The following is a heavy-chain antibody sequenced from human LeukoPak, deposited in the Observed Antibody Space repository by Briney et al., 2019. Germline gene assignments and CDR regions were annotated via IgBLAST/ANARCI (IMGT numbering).Heavy chain of an antibody. CDR2: ISWNSGSI. V-gene: IGHV3-9*01. CDR3: AKSRAYCGGDCSYYYYYGMDV. J-gene: IGHJ6*02. Sequence: GGSLRLSCAASGFTFSSYAMNWVRQAPGKGLEWVSGISWNSGSIGYADSVKGRFTISRDNAKNSLYLQMNSLRAEDTALYYCAKSRAYCGGDCSYYYYYGMDVWGQGTTVTVSS. D-gene: IGHD2-21*02. CDR1: GFTFSSYA.